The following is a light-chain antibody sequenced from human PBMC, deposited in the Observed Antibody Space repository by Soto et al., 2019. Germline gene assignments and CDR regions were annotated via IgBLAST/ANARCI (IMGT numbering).Light chain of an antibody. CDR2: GAS. J-gene: IGKJ5*01. Sequence: DIQMTQSPSVLSASVGDRVTITCRASQSIGKHLNWYQQKPGKAPKFLIYGASTLQSGVPSRFTGSGSGTDFTLTVNSLQAEDFATYYCQQGYSPPATFGQGTRLEI. CDR1: QSIGKH. CDR3: QQGYSPPAT. V-gene: IGKV1-39*01.